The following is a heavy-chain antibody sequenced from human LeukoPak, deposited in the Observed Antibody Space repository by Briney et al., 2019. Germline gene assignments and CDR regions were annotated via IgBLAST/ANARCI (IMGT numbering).Heavy chain of an antibody. CDR1: GYTSTSYG. D-gene: IGHD3-3*01. CDR3: ARCTAGGFGVVIGPFDY. CDR2: ISAYNGNT. J-gene: IGHJ4*02. Sequence: ASVKVSCKASGYTSTSYGISWVRQAPGQGLEWMGWISAYNGNTNYAQKLQGRVTMTTDTSTSTAYMELRSLRSDDTAVYYCARCTAGGFGVVIGPFDYWGQGTLVTVSS. V-gene: IGHV1-18*01.